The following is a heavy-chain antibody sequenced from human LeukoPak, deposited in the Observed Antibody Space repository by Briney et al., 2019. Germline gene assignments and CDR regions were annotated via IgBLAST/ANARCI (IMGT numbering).Heavy chain of an antibody. CDR2: ISSSSSDI. CDR3: VSRYSYGPDY. CDR1: GFTFSSYS. V-gene: IGHV3-21*01. D-gene: IGHD5-18*01. J-gene: IGHJ4*02. Sequence: TGGSLRLSCAASGFTFSSYSMNWVRQAPGKGLVWVSSISSSSSDIYYADSVKGRFTISRDNAKNSLYLQMNSLRAEDTAVYYCVSRYSYGPDYWGQGTLVTVSS.